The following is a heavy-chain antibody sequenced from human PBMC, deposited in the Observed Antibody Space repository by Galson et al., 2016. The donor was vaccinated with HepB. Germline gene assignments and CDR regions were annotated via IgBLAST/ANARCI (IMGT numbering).Heavy chain of an antibody. CDR3: AHSVVSYYYDSSGTRGWHFDL. V-gene: IGHV2-5*01. CDR1: GFSFSTGDVA. CDR2: IYWNDYQ. D-gene: IGHD3-22*01. J-gene: IGHJ2*01. Sequence: PALVKPTQTLTLTCAFSGFSFSTGDVAVGWIRQPPGKALEWLALIYWNDYQRYSPSLRNRLTITKDTSKDQVVLTMTNMDPVDTATYYCAHSVVSYYYDSSGTRGWHFDLWGRGTLVTVPS.